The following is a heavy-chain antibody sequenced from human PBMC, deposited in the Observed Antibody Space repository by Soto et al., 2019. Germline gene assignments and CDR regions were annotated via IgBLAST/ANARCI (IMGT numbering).Heavy chain of an antibody. V-gene: IGHV2-5*02. CDR2: IYWDDDK. J-gene: IGHJ5*02. CDR3: EHSLGEDLFDP. D-gene: IGHD3-16*01. CDR1: GFSLTTSGVG. Sequence: QITLKESGPTLVKSTQTLTLTCTFSGFSLTTSGVGVGWIRQPPGKALEWLALIYWDDDKRYSPSLKSRLTITKDTAKSQVVLMITNMDPVDTATDYCEHSLGEDLFDPWGQGTLVTVSS.